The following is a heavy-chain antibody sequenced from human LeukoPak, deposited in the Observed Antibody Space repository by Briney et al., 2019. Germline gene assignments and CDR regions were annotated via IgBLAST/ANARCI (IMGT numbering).Heavy chain of an antibody. V-gene: IGHV1-18*01. CDR3: ARGGRGDILTGYYSL. J-gene: IGHJ4*02. CDR2: ISAYNGNT. Sequence: ASAKVSCKASGYTFTSYGISWVRQAPGQGLEWMGWISAYNGNTNYAQKLQGRVTMTTDTSTSTAYMELRSLRSDDTAVYYCARGGRGDILTGYYSLWGQGTLVTVSS. D-gene: IGHD3-9*01. CDR1: GYTFTSYG.